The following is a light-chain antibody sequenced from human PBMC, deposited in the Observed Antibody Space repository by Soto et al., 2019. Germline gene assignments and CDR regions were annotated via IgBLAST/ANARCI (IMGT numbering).Light chain of an antibody. J-gene: IGKJ5*01. Sequence: EIVMTQSPATLSVSPGERATLSCRASQSVNSNYLAWYQQKPGQAHRLLIYGISKRATDIPDRFSGSGSWTEFTLTICSLQPEDFATYYCQQHGQWPITFGQGTRLEIK. CDR1: QSVNSN. CDR2: GIS. CDR3: QQHGQWPIT. V-gene: IGKV3D-15*01.